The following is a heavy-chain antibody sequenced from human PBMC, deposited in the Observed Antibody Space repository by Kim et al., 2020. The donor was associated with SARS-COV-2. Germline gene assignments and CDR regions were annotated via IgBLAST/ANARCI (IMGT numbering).Heavy chain of an antibody. J-gene: IGHJ4*02. V-gene: IGHV1-3*01. CDR2: INAGNGNT. CDR3: ARSHVRGGSYSGWLIDY. Sequence: ASVKVSCKASGYTFTSYAMHWVRQAPGQRLEWMGWINAGNGNTKYSQKFQGRVTITRDTSASTAYMELSSLRSEDTAVYYCARSHVRGGSYSGWLIDYWGQGTLVTVSS. CDR1: GYTFTSYA. D-gene: IGHD1-26*01.